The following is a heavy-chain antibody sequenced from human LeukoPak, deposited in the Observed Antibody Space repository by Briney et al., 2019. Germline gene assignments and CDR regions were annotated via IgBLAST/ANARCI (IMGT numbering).Heavy chain of an antibody. CDR1: GGSISSYY. CDR3: ARVPNYGGNYYYYMDV. CDR2: IYYSGST. Sequence: PSETLSLTCTVSGGSISSYYWSWIRQPPGKGLEWIGYIYYSGSTNYNPSLKSRVTISVDTSKNQFSLKLSSVTAADTAVYYCARVPNYGGNYYYYMDVWGKGTTVTISS. V-gene: IGHV4-59*01. J-gene: IGHJ6*03. D-gene: IGHD4-23*01.